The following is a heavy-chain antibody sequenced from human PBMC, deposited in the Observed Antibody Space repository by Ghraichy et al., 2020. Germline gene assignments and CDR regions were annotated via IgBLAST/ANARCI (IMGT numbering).Heavy chain of an antibody. CDR1: GGSISSYY. CDR2: IYYSGST. V-gene: IGHV4-59*01. Sequence: SETLSLTCTVSGGSISSYYWSWIRQPPGKGLEWIGYIYYSGSTNYNPSLKSRVTISVDTSKNQFSLKLSSVTAADTAVYYCARGGALGDSSGWYSEYYYYYGMDVWGQGTTVTVSS. J-gene: IGHJ6*02. CDR3: ARGGALGDSSGWYSEYYYYYGMDV. D-gene: IGHD6-19*01.